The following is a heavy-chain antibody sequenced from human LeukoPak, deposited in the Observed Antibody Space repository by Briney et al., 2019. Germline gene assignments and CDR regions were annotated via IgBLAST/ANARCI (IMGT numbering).Heavy chain of an antibody. J-gene: IGHJ4*02. D-gene: IGHD1-1*01. CDR3: SREWGNGNDLRPDS. CDR1: GFTFREFA. Sequence: GGSLRLSCTSSGFTFREFAVSWFRQAPGKGLEWLGFIRSSIYGGTPKAAASVKGRFIFSRDDSKGVAYLRMNSLKTDDTAVYYCSREWGNGNDLRPDSWGQGTLVTVSS. V-gene: IGHV3-49*03. CDR2: IRSSIYGGTP.